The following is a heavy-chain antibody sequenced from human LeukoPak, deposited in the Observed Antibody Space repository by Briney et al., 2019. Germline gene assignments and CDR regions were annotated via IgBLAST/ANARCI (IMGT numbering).Heavy chain of an antibody. Sequence: SETLSLTCTVSGGSISSYYWSWIRQPPGKGLEWIAYISDIGSINYNPSLKSRVTISLDTSKNQFSLKLSSVTAADTAVYYCAGHHPRNTVDFWGQGTLVTVTS. D-gene: IGHD2/OR15-2a*01. V-gene: IGHV4-59*08. J-gene: IGHJ4*02. CDR2: ISDIGSI. CDR3: AGHHPRNTVDF. CDR1: GGSISSYY.